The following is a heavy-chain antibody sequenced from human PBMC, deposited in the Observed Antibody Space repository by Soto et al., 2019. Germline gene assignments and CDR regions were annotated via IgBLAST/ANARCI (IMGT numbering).Heavy chain of an antibody. CDR3: ATSFRHFDN. J-gene: IGHJ4*02. V-gene: IGHV3-23*01. CDR1: GFTPTTTP. CDR2: ISGTASRT. Sequence: GGSLRLSCAGSGFTPTTTPLSWVRQPPGKGLEWVTTISGTASRTYYVDSVKGRFFISRDNSKNTVTLQMNNLTVDDTAVYYCATSFRHFDNWGQGTRVTVYS. D-gene: IGHD3-10*01.